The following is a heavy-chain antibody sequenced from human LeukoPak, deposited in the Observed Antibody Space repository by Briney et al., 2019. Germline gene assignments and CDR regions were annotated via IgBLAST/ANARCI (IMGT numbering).Heavy chain of an antibody. CDR2: ITVYNGNT. CDR3: ARGLGSSWTPSWFDP. D-gene: IGHD6-13*01. Sequence: ASVKVSRKTSGYTFTSHGISWVRQAPGQGPEWMGWITVYNGNTIYPQKLQGRVTVTTDTSTSTAYMELRSLTSDDTAMYYCARGLGSSWTPSWFDPWGQGTLVTVSS. J-gene: IGHJ5*02. CDR1: GYTFTSHG. V-gene: IGHV1-18*01.